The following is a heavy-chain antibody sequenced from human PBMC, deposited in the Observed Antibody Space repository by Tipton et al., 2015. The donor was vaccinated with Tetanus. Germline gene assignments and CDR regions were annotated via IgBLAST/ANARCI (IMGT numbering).Heavy chain of an antibody. V-gene: IGHV1-2*02. CDR2: INPNSGDT. J-gene: IGHJ4*02. CDR1: GYTFSGFY. Sequence: QSGPEVKKPGASVKVSCKTSGYTFSGFYMHWVRQAPGQGLEWMGWINPNSGDTGYAQKFQGRVTMTRNTSISTAYMELSRLRSDDTAVYYCAREAMAAAGTGDYWGQGTLVTVSS. CDR3: AREAMAAAGTGDY. D-gene: IGHD6-13*01.